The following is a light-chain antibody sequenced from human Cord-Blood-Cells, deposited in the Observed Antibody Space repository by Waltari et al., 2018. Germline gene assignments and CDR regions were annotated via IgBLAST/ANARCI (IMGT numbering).Light chain of an antibody. CDR1: QSVSSSY. V-gene: IGKV3-20*01. CDR2: GAS. Sequence: EIVLTQSPGTLSLSPGERATFSCRASQSVSSSYLAWYQQKPGQAPRLLIYGASSRATGIPDRFSGSGSGTDVTLTISRLEPEDFAVYYCQQYGSSPLYTFGQGTKLEIK. CDR3: QQYGSSPLYT. J-gene: IGKJ2*01.